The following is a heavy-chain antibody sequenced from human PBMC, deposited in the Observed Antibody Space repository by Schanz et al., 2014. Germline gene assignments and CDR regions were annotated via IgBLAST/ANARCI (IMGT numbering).Heavy chain of an antibody. J-gene: IGHJ4*02. D-gene: IGHD1-26*01. V-gene: IGHV3-11*06. CDR3: ARGARQYSGSYSPSDY. CDR2: ISGSVNYI. CDR1: GFTFNDYY. Sequence: QVQLVESGGGLVKPGGSLRLSCAASGFTFNDYYMNWIRQAPGKGLEWVSYISGSVNYINYADSVKGRFTISRDNAKNSLFLLMSSLRAEDSAVYYCARGARQYSGSYSPSDYWGQGTLVTVSS.